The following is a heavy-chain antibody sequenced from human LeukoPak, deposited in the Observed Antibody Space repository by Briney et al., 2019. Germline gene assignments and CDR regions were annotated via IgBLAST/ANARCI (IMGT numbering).Heavy chain of an antibody. V-gene: IGHV4-39*01. Sequence: SETLSLTCTVSGGSIRSSYYYWGWIRQPPGKGLEWIGSIYDSGSTYYNPSLKSRVTISVDTSKNQFSLKLSSVTAADTAVYYCARGYSGSYFPFGYWGQGTLVTVSS. J-gene: IGHJ4*02. CDR1: GGSIRSSYYY. D-gene: IGHD1-26*01. CDR2: IYDSGST. CDR3: ARGYSGSYFPFGY.